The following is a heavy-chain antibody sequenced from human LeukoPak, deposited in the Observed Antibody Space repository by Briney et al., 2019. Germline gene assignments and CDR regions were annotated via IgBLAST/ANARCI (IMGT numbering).Heavy chain of an antibody. V-gene: IGHV3-9*01. D-gene: IGHD6-19*01. Sequence: PGRSLRLSCAASGFTFDDYAMHWVRQAPGKGLEWVSGISWNSGSIGYADSVKGRFTISRDNAKNSLYLQMNSLRAEDTALYYCAKATKQWLVRVYFDYWGQGTLVTVSS. J-gene: IGHJ4*02. CDR3: AKATKQWLVRVYFDY. CDR2: ISWNSGSI. CDR1: GFTFDDYA.